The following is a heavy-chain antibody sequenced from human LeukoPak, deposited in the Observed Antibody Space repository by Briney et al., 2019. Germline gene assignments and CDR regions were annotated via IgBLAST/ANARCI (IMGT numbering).Heavy chain of an antibody. CDR2: ISGSGGST. D-gene: IGHD1-26*01. Sequence: PGGSLRLSCAASGFTFSSYAMSWVRQAPGKGLEQVSAISGSGGSTYYADSVKGRFTISRDNSKNTLYLQMNSLRAEDTAVYYCARWVGATRRYFDYWGQGTLVTVSS. CDR3: ARWVGATRRYFDY. V-gene: IGHV3-23*01. J-gene: IGHJ4*02. CDR1: GFTFSSYA.